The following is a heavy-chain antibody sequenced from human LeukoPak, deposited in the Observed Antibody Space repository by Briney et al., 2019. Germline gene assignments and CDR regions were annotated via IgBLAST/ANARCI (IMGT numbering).Heavy chain of an antibody. CDR2: IYFSGTT. CDR1: GDSINAYY. J-gene: IGHJ5*02. Sequence: SETLSLTCTVSGDSINAYYWGWIRQPPGKGLEWIGYIYFSGTTKYNPSLESRVTISVDTSKNQFSLKLSSVIAADTAVYYCARRRAEGGSNGHYNWFDPWGQGILVTVSS. CDR3: ARRRAEGGSNGHYNWFDP. V-gene: IGHV4-59*08. D-gene: IGHD6-13*01.